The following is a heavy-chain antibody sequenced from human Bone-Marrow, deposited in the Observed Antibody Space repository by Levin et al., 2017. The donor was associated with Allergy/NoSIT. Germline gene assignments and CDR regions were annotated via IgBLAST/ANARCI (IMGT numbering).Heavy chain of an antibody. J-gene: IGHJ4*02. Sequence: LTCAASGFSFNDPSMNWVRQAPGKGLEWVGRTRNKANIYTTEYAASVKGRFTISRDDSRSSLFLQMNSLQTEDTAVYYCAREGDSSAYYIDFDYWGQGTLVTVSS. CDR2: TRNKANIYTT. D-gene: IGHD6-19*01. V-gene: IGHV3-72*01. CDR3: AREGDSSAYYIDFDY. CDR1: GFSFNDPS.